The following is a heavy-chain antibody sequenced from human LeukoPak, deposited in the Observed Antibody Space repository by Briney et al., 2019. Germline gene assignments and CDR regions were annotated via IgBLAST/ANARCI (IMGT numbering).Heavy chain of an antibody. Sequence: GGSLRLSCVASGFKFNDYAMHWVRQAPGKGLEWVSGLSWHSGSIGYADSVEGRFIISRDNAKNSLYLEMNSLRPEDSALYYCAKETKVGENLYYFDYWGRGNLVTVSS. CDR2: LSWHSGSI. CDR1: GFKFNDYA. J-gene: IGHJ4*02. CDR3: AKETKVGENLYYFDY. V-gene: IGHV3-9*01. D-gene: IGHD1-26*01.